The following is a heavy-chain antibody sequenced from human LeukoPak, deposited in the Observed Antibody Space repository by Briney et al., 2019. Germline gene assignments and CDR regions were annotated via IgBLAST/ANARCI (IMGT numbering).Heavy chain of an antibody. Sequence: ASVKVSCKVSGYTLTELSMHWVRQAPGQGLEWMGWINTNTGNPTYAQGFTGRFVFSLDTSVSTAYLQISSLKAEDTAVYYCARGEWLLEDWGQGTLVTVSS. CDR2: INTNTGNP. CDR3: ARGEWLLED. CDR1: GYTLTELS. V-gene: IGHV7-4-1*02. J-gene: IGHJ4*02. D-gene: IGHD3-3*01.